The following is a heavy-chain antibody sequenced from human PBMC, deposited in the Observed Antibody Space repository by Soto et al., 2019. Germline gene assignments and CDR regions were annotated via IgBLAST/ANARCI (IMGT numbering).Heavy chain of an antibody. J-gene: IGHJ6*04. CDR2: MNPNSGNT. V-gene: IGHV1-8*01. Sequence: ASVKVSCKASGYTFTSYDINWVRQATGQGLEWMGWMNPNSGNTGYAQKFQGRVTMTRNTSISTAYMELSSLRSEDTAVYYCARCNSRQKLHYYYYYGMDVWGKGTMVTVSS. CDR1: GYTFTSYD. CDR3: ARCNSRQKLHYYYYYGMDV. D-gene: IGHD1-26*01.